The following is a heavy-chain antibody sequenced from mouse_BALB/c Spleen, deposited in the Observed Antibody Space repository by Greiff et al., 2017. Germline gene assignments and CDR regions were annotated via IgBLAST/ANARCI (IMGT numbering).Heavy chain of an antibody. D-gene: IGHD1-1*01. J-gene: IGHJ1*01. CDR2: IWGDGST. Sequence: VKLLESGPGLVAPSQSLSITCTVSGFSLTGYGVNWVRQPPGKGLEWLGMIWGDGSTDYNSALKSRLSISKDNSKSQVFLKMNSLQTDDTARYYCARGRGTVVARDWYFDVWGAGTTVTVSS. CDR3: ARGRGTVVARDWYFDV. V-gene: IGHV2-6-7*01. CDR1: GFSLTGYG.